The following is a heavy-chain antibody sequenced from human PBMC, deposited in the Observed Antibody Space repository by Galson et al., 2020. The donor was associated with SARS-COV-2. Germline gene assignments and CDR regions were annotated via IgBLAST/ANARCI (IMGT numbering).Heavy chain of an antibody. D-gene: IGHD3-22*01. Sequence: SETLSLTCTVPGGSVSSGSYYWSWIRQPPGKGLEWIGYIYYSGSTNYNPSLKSRVTISVDTSKNQFSLKLSSVTAADTAVYYCARGLYYYDSSGSARLDAFDIWGQGTMVTVSS. J-gene: IGHJ3*02. V-gene: IGHV4-61*01. CDR3: ARGLYYYDSSGSARLDAFDI. CDR1: GGSVSSGSYY. CDR2: IYYSGST.